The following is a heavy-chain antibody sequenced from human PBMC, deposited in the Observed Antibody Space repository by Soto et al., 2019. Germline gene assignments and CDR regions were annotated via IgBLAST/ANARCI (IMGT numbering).Heavy chain of an antibody. Sequence: SETLSLTCTVSGGSISSYYWSWIRQPPGKGLEWIGYIYYSGSTNYNPSLKSRVTISVDTSKNQFSLKLSSVTAADTAVYYCARDFPEPGYGSGSYYNYYWFDPWGQGTLVTVSS. V-gene: IGHV4-59*01. D-gene: IGHD3-10*01. CDR1: GGSISSYY. J-gene: IGHJ5*02. CDR3: ARDFPEPGYGSGSYYNYYWFDP. CDR2: IYYSGST.